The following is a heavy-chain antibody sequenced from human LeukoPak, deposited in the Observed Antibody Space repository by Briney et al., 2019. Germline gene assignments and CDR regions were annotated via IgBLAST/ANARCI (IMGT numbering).Heavy chain of an antibody. V-gene: IGHV3-30-3*01. J-gene: IGHJ4*02. D-gene: IGHD1-26*01. CDR1: GFTFSSYA. CDR3: ARGGSYLSPLGYFDY. CDR2: ISYDGSNK. Sequence: GRSLRLSCAASGFTFSSYAMHWVRQAPGKGLEWVAVISYDGSNKYYADSVKGRFTISRDNSKNTLYLQMNSLRAEDTAVYYCARGGSYLSPLGYFDYWAREPWSPSPQ.